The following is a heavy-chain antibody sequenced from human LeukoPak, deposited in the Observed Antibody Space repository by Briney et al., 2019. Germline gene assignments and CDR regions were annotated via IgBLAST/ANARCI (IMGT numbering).Heavy chain of an antibody. V-gene: IGHV4-4*02. Sequence: PSETLSLTCAVSGGCVSNSNWWNWVRQPPGKGLDWIGEIYHSGSTYYNPSLKSRVTISVDRSKNQFSLKLSSVTAADTAVYYCARRAPPGCSGGSCLFDPWGQGTLVTVSS. CDR3: ARRAPPGCSGGSCLFDP. CDR2: IYHSGST. J-gene: IGHJ5*02. D-gene: IGHD2-15*01. CDR1: GGCVSNSNW.